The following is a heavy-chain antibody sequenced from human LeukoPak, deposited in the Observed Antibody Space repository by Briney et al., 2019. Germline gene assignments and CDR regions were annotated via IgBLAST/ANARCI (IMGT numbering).Heavy chain of an antibody. CDR3: AKDDIPEGFGSGCPMGY. Sequence: GRSLRLSCAASGFTFSSYGMHWVRQAPGRGLEWVAVISYDGSNKYYADSVKGRFTISRDNSKNTLYLQMNSLRAEDTAVYYCAKDDIPEGFGSGCPMGYWGQGTLVTVSS. CDR2: ISYDGSNK. CDR1: GFTFSSYG. J-gene: IGHJ4*02. V-gene: IGHV3-30*18. D-gene: IGHD6-19*01.